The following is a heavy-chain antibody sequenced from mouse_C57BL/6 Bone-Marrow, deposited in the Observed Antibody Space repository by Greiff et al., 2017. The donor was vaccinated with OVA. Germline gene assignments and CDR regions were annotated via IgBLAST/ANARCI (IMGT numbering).Heavy chain of an antibody. J-gene: IGHJ4*01. CDR1: GFSLSTFGMG. CDR2: IWWDDDK. Sequence: VKLQESGPGLLQPSQTLILTCSFSGFSLSTFGMGVGWIRQPSGKGLEWLAHIWWDDDKYYNPALKSRLTISKDTSKNQVFLKIANVDTADTATYYCARIAYYSNYDRLDYWGQGTSVTVSS. V-gene: IGHV8-8*01. D-gene: IGHD2-5*01. CDR3: ARIAYYSNYDRLDY.